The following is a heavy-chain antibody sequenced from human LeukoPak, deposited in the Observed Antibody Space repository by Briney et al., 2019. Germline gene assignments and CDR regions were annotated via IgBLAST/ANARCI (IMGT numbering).Heavy chain of an antibody. J-gene: IGHJ4*02. CDR1: GFTFDDFA. CDR2: ISWDGATI. CDR3: ATRYASGPIADY. Sequence: LRLSCAASGFTFDDFAMHWVRQVPGKGLEWVSGISWDGATIAYTDSVKGRFTISRDNAKNSLYLQMNSLRAEDTALYYCATRYASGPIADYWGQGTLVTVSS. D-gene: IGHD3-10*01. V-gene: IGHV3-9*01.